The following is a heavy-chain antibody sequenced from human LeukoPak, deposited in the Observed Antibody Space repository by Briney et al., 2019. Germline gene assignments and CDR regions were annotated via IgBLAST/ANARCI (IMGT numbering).Heavy chain of an antibody. CDR1: GFTFSSHW. J-gene: IGHJ5*02. Sequence: GGSLRLSCAASGFTFSSHWMSWVRQSPGTGLEWVANIKGDGSQTYYVDSMKGRFTISRDNAKNSLYLQMNSLRVDDMAVYYCVRGSGWFDTWGQGTLVTVSS. V-gene: IGHV3-7*04. CDR2: IKGDGSQT. D-gene: IGHD1-26*01. CDR3: VRGSGWFDT.